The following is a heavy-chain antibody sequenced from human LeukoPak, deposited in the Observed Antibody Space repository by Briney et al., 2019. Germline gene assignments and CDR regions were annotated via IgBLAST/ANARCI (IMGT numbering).Heavy chain of an antibody. J-gene: IGHJ5*02. CDR1: GGSFSGYY. CDR2: INHSGST. CDR3: ASHPGYGDYEGLGWFDP. V-gene: IGHV4-34*01. D-gene: IGHD4-17*01. Sequence: SETLSLTCAVYGGSFSGYYWSWIRQPPGKGLEWIGEINHSGSTNYNPSLKSRVTISVDTSKNQFSLKLSSVTAADTAVYYCASHPGYGDYEGLGWFDPWGQGTLVTVSS.